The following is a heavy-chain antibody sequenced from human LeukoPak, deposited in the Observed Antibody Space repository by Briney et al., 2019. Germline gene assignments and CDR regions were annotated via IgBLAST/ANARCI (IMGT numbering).Heavy chain of an antibody. D-gene: IGHD2-21*01. CDR1: GGSFSGYY. CDR2: INHSGST. Sequence: TSETLSLTCAVYGGSFSGYYWSWIRQPPGKGLEWIGEINHSGSTNYNPSLKSRVTISVDTSKNQFSLKLSSVTAADTAVYYCARGIAGDAAWRQGTLVTVSS. CDR3: ARGIAGDAA. V-gene: IGHV4-34*01. J-gene: IGHJ5*02.